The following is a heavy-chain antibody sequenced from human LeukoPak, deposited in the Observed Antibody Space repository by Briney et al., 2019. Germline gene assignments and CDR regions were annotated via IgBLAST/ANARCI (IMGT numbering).Heavy chain of an antibody. J-gene: IGHJ4*02. CDR3: GRSPPRGYSGHDDWPAYNFDY. V-gene: IGHV3-21*01. CDR1: GLTFSSYP. CDR2: ISYTSTHI. Sequence: GGSLRLSCAASGLTFSSYPMNWVRQAPGEGLEWVSSISYTSTHINYADSVKGRFTISRDNAKDSLYLQMSSLRAEDTAVYYCGRSPPRGYSGHDDWPAYNFDYWGQGTLVTVSS. D-gene: IGHD5-12*01.